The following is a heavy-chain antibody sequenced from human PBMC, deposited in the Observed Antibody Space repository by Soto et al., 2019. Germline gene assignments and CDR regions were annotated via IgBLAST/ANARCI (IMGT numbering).Heavy chain of an antibody. CDR1: GGCFSGYY. D-gene: IGHD3-10*01. J-gene: IGHJ4*02. Sequence: SETLSLTCAVYGGCFSGYYWSWIRQPPGKGLEWIGEINHSGSTNYNPSLKSRVTISVDTSKNQFSLKLSSVTAADTAVYYCARGRVTMVRGVVSQWGQGTLVTVSS. V-gene: IGHV4-34*01. CDR3: ARGRVTMVRGVVSQ. CDR2: INHSGST.